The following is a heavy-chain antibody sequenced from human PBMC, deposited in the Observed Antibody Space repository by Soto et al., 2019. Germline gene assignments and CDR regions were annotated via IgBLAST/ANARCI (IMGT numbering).Heavy chain of an antibody. J-gene: IGHJ6*02. CDR3: ARVRIASAGTTPNSFGMDV. V-gene: IGHV1-2*04. CDR2: INPNSGGT. D-gene: IGHD6-13*01. CDR1: GYTFTGYY. Sequence: QVQLVQSGAEVKKPGASVKVSCKASGYTFTGYYMHWVRQAPGQGLEWMGWINPNSGGTNYAQKFKGWVTMTRDTSISTAYMELSRLRSDDTAVYYCARVRIASAGTTPNSFGMDVWGQGTTVTVSS.